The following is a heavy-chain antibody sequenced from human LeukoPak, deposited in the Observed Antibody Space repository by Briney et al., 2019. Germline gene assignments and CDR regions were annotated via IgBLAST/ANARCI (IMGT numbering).Heavy chain of an antibody. CDR1: GFTFSSYS. Sequence: KPGGSLRLTCAASGFTFSSYSMNWVRQAPGKGLEWVSSISSSSSYIYYADSVKGRFTISRDNAKNSLYLQMNSLRAEDTAVYYCASSYYYDSSGYYWYFDLWGRGTLVTVSS. D-gene: IGHD3-22*01. CDR3: ASSYYYDSSGYYWYFDL. CDR2: ISSSSSYI. J-gene: IGHJ2*01. V-gene: IGHV3-21*01.